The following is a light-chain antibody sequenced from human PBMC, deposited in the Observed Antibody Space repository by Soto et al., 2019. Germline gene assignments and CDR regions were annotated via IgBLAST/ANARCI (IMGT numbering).Light chain of an antibody. CDR3: QQYINYPHT. Sequence: DIEMTQSPSTVSASVGDRITITCRASQSISRWVAWYQQKPGEAPKLLLSEISTLGSGVPSRFSGSGSGTEFTLTISSLQPDDFATYYCQQYINYPHTFGQGTKLDIQ. CDR1: QSISRW. J-gene: IGKJ2*01. CDR2: EIS. V-gene: IGKV1-5*01.